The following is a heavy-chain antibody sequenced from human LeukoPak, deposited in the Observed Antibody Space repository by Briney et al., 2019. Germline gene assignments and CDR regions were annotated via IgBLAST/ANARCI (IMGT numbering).Heavy chain of an antibody. D-gene: IGHD2-2*01. CDR1: GFTLSSYW. V-gene: IGHV3-48*04. CDR2: ISSSGGTI. CDR3: ARDLSYCTITSCSYYYYGMDV. Sequence: GGSLRLSCAASGFTLSSYWMHWVRQAPGKGLEWVSYISSSGGTIYYADSVKGRFTISRDNAKNSLYLQMNSLRAEDTAVYYCARDLSYCTITSCSYYYYGMDVWGQGTTVTVSS. J-gene: IGHJ6*02.